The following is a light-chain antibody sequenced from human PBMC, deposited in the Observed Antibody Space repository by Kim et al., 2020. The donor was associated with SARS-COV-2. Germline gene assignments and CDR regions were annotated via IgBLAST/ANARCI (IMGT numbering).Light chain of an antibody. CDR3: QVWDSSSDHLV. Sequence: APGKTATITFGGNRIGSKSVHWCQQKPGQAPVLVIYYDSDRPSGIPERFSGSNSGNTATLTISRVEAGDEADYYCQVWDSSSDHLVFGGGTQLTVL. CDR1: RIGSKS. CDR2: YDS. V-gene: IGLV3-21*04. J-gene: IGLJ2*01.